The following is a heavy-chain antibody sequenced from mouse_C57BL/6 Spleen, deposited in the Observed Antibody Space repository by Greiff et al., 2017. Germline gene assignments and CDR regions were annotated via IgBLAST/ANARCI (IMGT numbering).Heavy chain of an antibody. CDR1: GFTFSSYA. CDR2: ISDGGSYT. J-gene: IGHJ3*01. V-gene: IGHV5-4*01. CDR3: ARDRGRGAWFAY. Sequence: EVQLQESGGGLVKPGGSLKLSCAASGFTFSSYAMSWVRQTPEKRLEWVATISDGGSYTYYPDNVKGRFTISRDNAKNNLYLQMSHLKSEDTAMYYCARDRGRGAWFAYWGQGTLVTVSA.